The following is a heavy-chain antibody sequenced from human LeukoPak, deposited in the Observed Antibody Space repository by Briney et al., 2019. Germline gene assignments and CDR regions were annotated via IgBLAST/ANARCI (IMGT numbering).Heavy chain of an antibody. J-gene: IGHJ4*02. Sequence: SETLSLTCTVSGGSISSNSYYWSWIRQPAGKGLEWIGRIYTSGSTDYNPSLKSRVTISVDTSKNQFSLKLSSVTAADTAVYYCARRDSSGYYHFFDYWGQGTLVTVSS. D-gene: IGHD3-22*01. CDR2: IYTSGST. CDR1: GGSISSNSYY. CDR3: ARRDSSGYYHFFDY. V-gene: IGHV4-61*02.